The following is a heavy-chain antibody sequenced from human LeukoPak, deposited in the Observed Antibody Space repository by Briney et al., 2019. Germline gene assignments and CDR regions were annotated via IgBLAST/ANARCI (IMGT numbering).Heavy chain of an antibody. CDR1: GFTFSDYY. V-gene: IGHV3-11*01. CDR3: GSYRGVETPD. D-gene: IGHD4-23*01. Sequence: GGSLRLSCAASGFTFSDYYMSWIRQAPGKGLEWVSYISGSGTTIYYADSVKGRFTISRDNAKNSLYLQMNRLRADDTAVYSCGSYRGVETPDWGQGTLVTVSS. J-gene: IGHJ4*02. CDR2: ISGSGTTI.